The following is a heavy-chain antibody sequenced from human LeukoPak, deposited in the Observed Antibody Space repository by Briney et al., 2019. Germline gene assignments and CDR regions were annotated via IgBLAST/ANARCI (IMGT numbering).Heavy chain of an antibody. CDR1: GGSFSGYY. J-gene: IGHJ4*02. D-gene: IGHD3-10*01. CDR3: ARGPYYYGSGSYDY. Sequence: PSETLSLTCAVYGGSFSGYYWSWIRQPPGKGLEWIGEINHSGSTNYNPSLKSRVTISVDTSKNQFFLKLSSVTAADTAVYYCARGPYYYGSGSYDYWGQGTLVTVSS. V-gene: IGHV4-34*01. CDR2: INHSGST.